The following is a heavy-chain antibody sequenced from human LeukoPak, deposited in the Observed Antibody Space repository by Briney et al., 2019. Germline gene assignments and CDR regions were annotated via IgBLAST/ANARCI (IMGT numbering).Heavy chain of an antibody. V-gene: IGHV5-51*01. Sequence: GASLQISCQGSGYTFPIYWIGWVRQPPGKGLEWMGIIYPSDSHTIYSPSFQGQVTVSADKSISTAYLQWSSLKASDTAIYYCVRHYRPPQDSRAAKPTGYYYYYMDVWGTGATVIVSS. J-gene: IGHJ6*03. CDR2: IYPSDSHT. D-gene: IGHD3-16*02. CDR1: GYTFPIYW. CDR3: VRHYRPPQDSRAAKPTGYYYYYMDV.